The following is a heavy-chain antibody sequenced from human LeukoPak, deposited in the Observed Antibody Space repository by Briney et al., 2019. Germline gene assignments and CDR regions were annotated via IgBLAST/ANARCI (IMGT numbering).Heavy chain of an antibody. CDR3: ARLGVGATRDAFDV. V-gene: IGHV3-20*04. D-gene: IGHD1-26*01. Sequence: GGSLRLSCAASGFTFDDYGMSWVRQAPGKGLEWVSGINWNGGSTGYADSVKGRFTISRDNAKNSLYLQMNSLRAEDTALYYCARLGVGATRDAFDVWGQGTMVTVSS. CDR2: INWNGGST. CDR1: GFTFDDYG. J-gene: IGHJ3*01.